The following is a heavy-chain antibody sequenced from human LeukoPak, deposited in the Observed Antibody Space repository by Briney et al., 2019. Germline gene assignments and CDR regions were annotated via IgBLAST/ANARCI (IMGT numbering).Heavy chain of an antibody. Sequence: GGSLRLSCAASGFTFSNYWMSWVRQAPGKGLEWVANIQEHGGEKNYVDSVKDRFTISRDNVKNSLHLQMNSLRVEDTAVYYCARGYSFFDLWGQGTLVTVSS. CDR2: IQEHGGEK. D-gene: IGHD5-18*01. V-gene: IGHV3-7*01. J-gene: IGHJ4*02. CDR3: ARGYSFFDL. CDR1: GFTFSNYW.